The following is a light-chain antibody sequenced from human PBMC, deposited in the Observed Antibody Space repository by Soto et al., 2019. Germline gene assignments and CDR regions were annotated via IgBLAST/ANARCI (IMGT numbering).Light chain of an antibody. J-gene: IGKJ2*01. Sequence: DIRMTQSPSALSASVGDRVTITCRASQDISNYLAWYQQKPGKAPKLLIYAASTLQSGVPSRFSGSGSGTDFTLTISSLQPEDVATYYCQKYNSAPVPFGQGTKLEIK. CDR1: QDISNY. V-gene: IGKV1-27*01. CDR3: QKYNSAPVP. CDR2: AAS.